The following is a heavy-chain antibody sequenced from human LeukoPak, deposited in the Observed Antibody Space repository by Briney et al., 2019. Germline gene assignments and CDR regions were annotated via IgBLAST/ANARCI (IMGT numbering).Heavy chain of an antibody. CDR3: ARIEARDGYNYFDC. Sequence: GPTLVNPTQTLTLTCTFSGFSLSTSGMCVSWIRQPPGKALEWLARIDWDDDKYYSTSLKTRLTMSKDTSKNQVVLTMTNMDPVDTATYYCARIEARDGYNYFDCWGQGTLVTVSS. J-gene: IGHJ4*02. D-gene: IGHD5-24*01. CDR1: GFSLSTSGMC. CDR2: IDWDDDK. V-gene: IGHV2-70*11.